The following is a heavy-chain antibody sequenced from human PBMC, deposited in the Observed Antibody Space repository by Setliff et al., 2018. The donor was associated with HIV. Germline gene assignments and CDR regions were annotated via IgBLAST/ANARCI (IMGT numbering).Heavy chain of an antibody. Sequence: GGSLRLSCAASGFNVNNDYMSWVRQAPGRGLEWVSVIHSGGSTYYADSVKGRFIISRDNSKNTLYLQMNSLRAEDTAVYYCARARDNLEIRAWGQGTLVTVSS. CDR1: GFNVNNDY. V-gene: IGHV3-66*01. CDR2: IHSGGST. J-gene: IGHJ5*02. D-gene: IGHD1-7*01. CDR3: ARARDNLEIRA.